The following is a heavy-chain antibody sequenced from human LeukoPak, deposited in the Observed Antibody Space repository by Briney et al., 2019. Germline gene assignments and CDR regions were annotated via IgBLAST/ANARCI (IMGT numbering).Heavy chain of an antibody. J-gene: IGHJ3*02. V-gene: IGHV4-39*07. D-gene: IGHD1-7*01. CDR1: GGSISSSSYY. Sequence: PSETLSLTCTVSGGSISSSSYYWGWIRQPPGKGLEWIGSIYYSGSTHYNPSLKTRLTMSVDTSKNQFSLKLSSVTAADTAVYYCARLMTGTTTAFDIWGQGTMVTVSS. CDR3: ARLMTGTTTAFDI. CDR2: IYYSGST.